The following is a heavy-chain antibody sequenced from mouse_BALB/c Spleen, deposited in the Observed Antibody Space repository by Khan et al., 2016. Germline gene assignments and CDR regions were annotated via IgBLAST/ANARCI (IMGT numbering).Heavy chain of an antibody. CDR1: GYSITSDYA. J-gene: IGHJ1*01. V-gene: IGHV3-2*02. CDR3: ARGGNWGVWYFDV. D-gene: IGHD4-1*01. CDR2: ISYSGST. Sequence: EVQLQESGPGLVKPSQSLSLTCTVTGYSITSDYAWNWIRQFPGNKLEWMGYISYSGSTSYNQSLKSRISITRDTSKNQFFLLLNSVTPEDTSTYSCARGGNWGVWYFDVWGAGTTVTVSS.